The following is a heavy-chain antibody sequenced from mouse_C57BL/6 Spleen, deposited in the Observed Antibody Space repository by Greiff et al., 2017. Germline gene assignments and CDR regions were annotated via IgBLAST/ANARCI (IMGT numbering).Heavy chain of an antibody. D-gene: IGHD1-2*01. CDR2: ISSGSSTI. CDR3: ARRRLTAYYAMDY. CDR1: GFTFSDYG. Sequence: EVQLVESGGGLVKPGGSLKLSCAASGFTFSDYGMHWVRQAPEKGLEWVAYISSGSSTIYYAATVKGRFTISRDNAKNTLFLQMTSLRSEDTAMYYCARRRLTAYYAMDYWGQGTAVTVSS. V-gene: IGHV5-17*01. J-gene: IGHJ4*01.